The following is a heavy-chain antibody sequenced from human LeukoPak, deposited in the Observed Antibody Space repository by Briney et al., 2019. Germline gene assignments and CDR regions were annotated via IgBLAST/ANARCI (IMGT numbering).Heavy chain of an antibody. CDR3: AKDASGAIQTT. J-gene: IGHJ5*02. CDR1: GFTFSSYG. V-gene: IGHV3-30*18. D-gene: IGHD1-1*01. Sequence: GRSLRLSCAASGFTFSSYGMHWVRQAPGKGLEWVAVISYDGSNKNYADSVKGRFTISRDNSKNTLYLQMNSLRAEDTAVYYCAKDASGAIQTTWGQGTLVTVSS. CDR2: ISYDGSNK.